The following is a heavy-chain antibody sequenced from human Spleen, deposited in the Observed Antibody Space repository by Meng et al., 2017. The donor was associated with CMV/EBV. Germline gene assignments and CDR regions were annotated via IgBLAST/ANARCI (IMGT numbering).Heavy chain of an antibody. CDR1: GFTFSSYG. D-gene: IGHD2-2*01. Sequence: GESLKISCAASGFTFSSYGMHWVRQAPGKGLEWVAVIWYDGSNKYYADSVKGRFTISRDNSKNTLYLQMNSLRAEDTAVYYCAKVSEEYCSSTSCYYHYGMDVWGQGTTVTVSS. CDR3: AKVSEEYCSSTSCYYHYGMDV. J-gene: IGHJ6*02. CDR2: IWYDGSNK. V-gene: IGHV3-33*06.